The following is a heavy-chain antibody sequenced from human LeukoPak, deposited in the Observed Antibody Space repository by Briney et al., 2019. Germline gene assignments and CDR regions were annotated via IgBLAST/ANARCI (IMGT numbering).Heavy chain of an antibody. J-gene: IGHJ4*02. Sequence: GGSLRLSCAASGFTFSRAWMSWLRQAPGKGLEWVANIKEDGREDYYADSVKGRFAISKDNAKNSLYLQMNSLRAEDTAMYYCARDADGYEDWGQGTLVTVSS. D-gene: IGHD5-18*01. CDR2: IKEDGRED. V-gene: IGHV3-7*01. CDR1: GFTFSRAW. CDR3: ARDADGYED.